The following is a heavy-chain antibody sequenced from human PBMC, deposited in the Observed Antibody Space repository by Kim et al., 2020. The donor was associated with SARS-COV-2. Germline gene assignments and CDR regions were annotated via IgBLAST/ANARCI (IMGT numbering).Heavy chain of an antibody. J-gene: IGHJ6*01. D-gene: IGHD3-10*01. CDR3: ARHICRKSLLWGDDYYGM. CDR2: IYYSGST. CDR1: GGSISSYY. V-gene: IGHV4-59*08. Sequence: SETLSLTCTVSGGSISSYYWSWIRQPPGKGLEWIGYIYYSGSTNYNPSLKSRVTISVDTSKNQLSLKLSSVTAAETAVYYCARHICRKSLLWGDDYYGM.